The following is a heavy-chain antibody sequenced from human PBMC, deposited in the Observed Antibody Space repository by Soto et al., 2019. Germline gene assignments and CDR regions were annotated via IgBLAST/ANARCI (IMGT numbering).Heavy chain of an antibody. CDR2: ISTYSGDT. CDR1: GYTFFTYD. Sequence: QVHLVQSGVEVKTPGASVKVSCQASGYTFFTYDISWVRQAPGQGLEWMGWISTYSGDTKYAQKFQGRVTMTTDTSTTTSYLDLRSLRSDDTSVYYCPRHHGPTTSVNWFDPWGQGTLVTVSS. J-gene: IGHJ5*02. D-gene: IGHD5-12*01. CDR3: PRHHGPTTSVNWFDP. V-gene: IGHV1-18*01.